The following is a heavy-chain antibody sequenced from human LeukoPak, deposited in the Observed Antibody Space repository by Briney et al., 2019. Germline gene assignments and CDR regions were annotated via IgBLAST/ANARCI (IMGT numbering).Heavy chain of an antibody. CDR1: GGSISSSSYY. CDR3: ARHQQWLVGSPFDY. D-gene: IGHD6-19*01. Sequence: SETLSLTCTVSGGSISSSSYYWGWIRQPPGKGLEWIGSIYYSGSTYYNPSLKSRVTISVDTSKNQFSLKLSSVTAADTAVYYCARHQQWLVGSPFDYWGQGTLVTVSS. CDR2: IYYSGST. J-gene: IGHJ4*02. V-gene: IGHV4-39*01.